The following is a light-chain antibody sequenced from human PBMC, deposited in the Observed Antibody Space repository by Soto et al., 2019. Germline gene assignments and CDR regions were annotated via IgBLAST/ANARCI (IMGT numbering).Light chain of an antibody. J-gene: IGKJ1*01. Sequence: DIQMTQSPSTLSASVGDRVIITCXASQNISTWLAWYQQKPGRAPKXXIYDASSLESGVPSRFSGSGSGTEFTLSITSLQPDDFATYFCQQYYTYTWTFGQGTKVDIK. CDR2: DAS. CDR3: QQYYTYTWT. V-gene: IGKV1-5*01. CDR1: QNISTW.